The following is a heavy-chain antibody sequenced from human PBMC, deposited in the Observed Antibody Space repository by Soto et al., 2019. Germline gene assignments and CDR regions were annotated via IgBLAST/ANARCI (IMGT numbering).Heavy chain of an antibody. V-gene: IGHV4-59*01. Sequence: SETLSLTCNVSGGSIGGYYWSWIRQSPGKGLEYIGYIYYRGSTNYNSSLKSRVTMSVDTSRNQFSLKMNSVTAADTAVYYCARQQLLPFYYALDVWGQGTTVTVSS. D-gene: IGHD1-26*01. CDR1: GGSIGGYY. CDR3: ARQQLLPFYYALDV. CDR2: IYYRGST. J-gene: IGHJ6*02.